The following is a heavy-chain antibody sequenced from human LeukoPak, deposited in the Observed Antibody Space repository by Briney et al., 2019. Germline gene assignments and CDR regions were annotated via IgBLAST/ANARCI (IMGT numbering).Heavy chain of an antibody. CDR2: ISGSGAST. D-gene: IGHD5-12*01. Sequence: PGGSLRLSCEASGFTFGSYAMSWVRQAPGKGLEWVSGISGSGASTYYADSVKGRFTISRDNSKNTLYLQMNSLRAEDTAVYYCAKSLGGYDCWGRGTLVTVSS. CDR1: GFTFGSYA. V-gene: IGHV3-23*01. J-gene: IGHJ4*02. CDR3: AKSLGGYDC.